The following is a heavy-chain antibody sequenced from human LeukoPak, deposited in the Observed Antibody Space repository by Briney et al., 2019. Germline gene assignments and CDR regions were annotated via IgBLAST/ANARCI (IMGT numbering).Heavy chain of an antibody. CDR1: GFTFSSYG. CDR2: ISYDGSNK. D-gene: IGHD3-10*01. J-gene: IGHJ6*02. Sequence: GRSLRLSCAASGFTFSSYGMHWVRQAPGKGLEWVAVISYDGSNKYYADSVKGRFTISRDNAKNSLYLQMNSLRAEDTAVYYCARALTISSSGVWGQGTTVIVSS. CDR3: ARALTISSSGV. V-gene: IGHV3-30*03.